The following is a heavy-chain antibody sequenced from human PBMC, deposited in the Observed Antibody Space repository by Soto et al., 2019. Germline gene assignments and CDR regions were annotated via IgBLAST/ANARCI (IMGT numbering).Heavy chain of an antibody. Sequence: SETLSLTCTVSGGSISGFYWSWIRQSPEKGLERVGYIHHTGTTIYNPSLKSRVIISLDTSKSQFSLRLNSVTAADTAIYYCARGYYYDRSGSSGIDYWGQGTLVTVSS. J-gene: IGHJ4*01. CDR1: GGSISGFY. CDR2: IHHTGTT. V-gene: IGHV4-59*01. D-gene: IGHD3-22*01. CDR3: ARGYYYDRSGSSGIDY.